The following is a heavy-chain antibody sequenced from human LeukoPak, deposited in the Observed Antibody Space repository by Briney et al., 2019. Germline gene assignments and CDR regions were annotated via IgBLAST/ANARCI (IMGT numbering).Heavy chain of an antibody. CDR2: LSSSGSAF. CDR3: ARSARLMKGVVEVTALDD. CDR1: GFTFRSYE. J-gene: IGHJ4*02. Sequence: GGSLRLSCEDSGFTFRSYEMNWVRQAPGKGLEWIAYLSSSGSAFSYADSMKGRFTIARDNAKNSVYLEMNSLRADDTAVYYCARSARLMKGVVEVTALDDWGQGTLVTVSS. V-gene: IGHV3-48*03. D-gene: IGHD3-3*01.